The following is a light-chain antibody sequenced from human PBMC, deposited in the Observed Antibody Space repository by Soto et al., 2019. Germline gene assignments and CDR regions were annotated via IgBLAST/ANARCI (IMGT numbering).Light chain of an antibody. Sequence: EIVLTQSPGTLSLSPGERATLSCRASESVTSNRVAWYQQKTGQAPRLLIYGAFIRASGIPDRFSGSGSGTDFTLTISALEPEDFAVYYCQRYGTSRGTFGQGTKLEIK. CDR3: QRYGTSRGT. CDR2: GAF. CDR1: ESVTSNR. J-gene: IGKJ2*01. V-gene: IGKV3-20*01.